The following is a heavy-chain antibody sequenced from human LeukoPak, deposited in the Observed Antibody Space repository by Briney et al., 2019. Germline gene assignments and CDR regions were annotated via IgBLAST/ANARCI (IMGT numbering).Heavy chain of an antibody. CDR1: GFTVSSNY. CDR3: ARDRAGGNSPYGY. D-gene: IGHD4-23*01. J-gene: IGHJ4*02. V-gene: IGHV3-53*01. CDR2: IFSSGNT. Sequence: GGSLRLSCAASGFTVSSNYMGWVRQAPGKGLEWVSFIFSSGNTYYADSVKGRFTISRDNSKNTLYLQMNSLTAEDTAVYYCARDRAGGNSPYGYWGRGTLVTVSS.